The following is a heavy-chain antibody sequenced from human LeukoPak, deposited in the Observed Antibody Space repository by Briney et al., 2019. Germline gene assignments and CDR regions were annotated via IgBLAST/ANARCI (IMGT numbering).Heavy chain of an antibody. Sequence: GGSLRLSCAASGFTFSSYAMSWVRQAPGKGLEWVSAISGSGGSTYYADSVKGRFTISRDNSKNTLYLQMNSLRAEDTAVYYCARNPSSIAAAGLNFGYWGQGTLVTVSS. V-gene: IGHV3-23*01. J-gene: IGHJ4*02. CDR2: ISGSGGST. CDR3: ARNPSSIAAAGLNFGY. D-gene: IGHD6-13*01. CDR1: GFTFSSYA.